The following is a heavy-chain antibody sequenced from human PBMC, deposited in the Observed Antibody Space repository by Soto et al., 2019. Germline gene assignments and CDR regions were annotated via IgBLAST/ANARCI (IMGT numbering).Heavy chain of an antibody. CDR1: GYTFTSYY. V-gene: IGHV1-46*01. CDR2: INPSGGST. J-gene: IGHJ4*02. Sequence: ASVKVSCKASGYTFTSYYMHWVRQAPGQGLEWMGIINPSGGSTSYAQKFQGRVTMTRDTSTSTVYMELSSLRSEDTAVYYCAKVQFVERRYYYGRTGYYLDYWGQGTLVTVSS. D-gene: IGHD3-22*01. CDR3: AKVQFVERRYYYGRTGYYLDY.